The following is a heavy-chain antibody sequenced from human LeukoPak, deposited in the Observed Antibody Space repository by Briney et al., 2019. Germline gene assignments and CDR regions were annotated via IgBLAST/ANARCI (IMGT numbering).Heavy chain of an antibody. Sequence: GGSLRLSCAASGFTFSSYWMSWVRQAPGKGLEWVANIKQDGSEKHYVDSVKGRFTISRDNAKNSLYLQMNSLRAEDTAVYYCAAEGQWLADAFDIWGQGTMVTVSS. D-gene: IGHD6-19*01. CDR2: IKQDGSEK. CDR3: AAEGQWLADAFDI. J-gene: IGHJ3*02. V-gene: IGHV3-7*05. CDR1: GFTFSSYW.